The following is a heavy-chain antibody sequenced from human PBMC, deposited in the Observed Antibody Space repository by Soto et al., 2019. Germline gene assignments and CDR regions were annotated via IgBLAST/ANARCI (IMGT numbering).Heavy chain of an antibody. D-gene: IGHD2-15*01. J-gene: IGHJ4*02. CDR1: GGSISSGDYY. CDR2: IYYSGST. CDR3: ARENPLHRGGGYFDY. V-gene: IGHV4-30-4*01. Sequence: QVQLQESGPGLVKPSQTLSLTCTVSGGSISSGDYYWSWIRQPPGKGLEWIGYIYYSGSTYYNPSLKSRVTRSVDTSKNQFSLKLSSVTAADTAVYYCARENPLHRGGGYFDYWGQGTLVTVSS.